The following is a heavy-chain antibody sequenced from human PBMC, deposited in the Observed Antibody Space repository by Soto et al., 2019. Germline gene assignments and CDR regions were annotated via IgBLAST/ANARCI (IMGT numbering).Heavy chain of an antibody. CDR3: ARADIVGSGRHPNYDY. Sequence: SVKVSCKASGGTFSSSAISWVRQAPGQGLEWVGGIVPMFDTPVYAQKFQDRVTITADESTSTAYMELSSLRSEDTAVYYCARADIVGSGRHPNYDYWGQGTLVTVSS. D-gene: IGHD3-10*01. CDR1: GGTFSSSA. J-gene: IGHJ4*02. CDR2: IVPMFDTP. V-gene: IGHV1-69*13.